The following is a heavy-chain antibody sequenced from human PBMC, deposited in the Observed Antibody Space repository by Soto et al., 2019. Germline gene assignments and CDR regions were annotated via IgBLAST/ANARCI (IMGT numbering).Heavy chain of an antibody. CDR2: SRGTGGST. Sequence: GGSLRLSCAASGFFFSSYAISWARQAPGRGLEWVSCSRGTGGSTFYEDSVRGRFTISRDNPKKTWNLQMDTRRVEDTAVFYFAKYKYSNSFLRFVAWGQGTLVTVSS. CDR1: GFFFSSYA. V-gene: IGHV3-23*01. D-gene: IGHD6-6*01. J-gene: IGHJ5*02. CDR3: AKYKYSNSFLRFVA.